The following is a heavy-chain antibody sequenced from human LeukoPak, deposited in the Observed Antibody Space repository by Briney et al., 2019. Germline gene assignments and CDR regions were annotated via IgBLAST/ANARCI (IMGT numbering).Heavy chain of an antibody. Sequence: SETLSLTCTVSGGSISSYYWSWIRQPAGKGLEWIGRIYTSGNTNYNPSLKSRVTMSVDASKNQFSLKLSSVTAADTAVYYCARDLSGYYYGWFDPWGQGTLVTVSS. D-gene: IGHD3-22*01. J-gene: IGHJ5*02. CDR2: IYTSGNT. CDR1: GGSISSYY. CDR3: ARDLSGYYYGWFDP. V-gene: IGHV4-4*07.